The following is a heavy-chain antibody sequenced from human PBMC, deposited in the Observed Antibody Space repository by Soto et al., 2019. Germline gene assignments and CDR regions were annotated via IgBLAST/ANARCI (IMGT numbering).Heavy chain of an antibody. CDR3: ARHVGLVVAATVNWFDP. Sequence: SETLSLTCTVSGGSISSSSYYWGWIRQPPGKGLEWIGSIYYSGSTYYNPSLKSRVTISVDTSKNQFSLKLSSVTAADTAVYYCARHVGLVVAATVNWFDPWGQGTLVTVSS. J-gene: IGHJ5*02. V-gene: IGHV4-39*01. CDR1: GGSISSSSYY. CDR2: IYYSGST. D-gene: IGHD2-15*01.